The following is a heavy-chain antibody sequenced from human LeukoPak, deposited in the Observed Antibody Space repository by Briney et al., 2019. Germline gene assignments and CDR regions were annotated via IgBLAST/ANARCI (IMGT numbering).Heavy chain of an antibody. D-gene: IGHD3-22*01. CDR1: GGSISSYY. V-gene: IGHV4-59*08. J-gene: IGHJ2*01. CDR3: ARHGYDSSGYYSFWYFDL. CDR2: IYYSGST. Sequence: NASETLSLTCTVSGGSISSYYWSWIRQPPGKGLEWIGYIYYSGSTNYNPSLKSRVTISVDTSKNQFSLKLSSVTAADTAVYYCARHGYDSSGYYSFWYFDLWGRGTLVTVSS.